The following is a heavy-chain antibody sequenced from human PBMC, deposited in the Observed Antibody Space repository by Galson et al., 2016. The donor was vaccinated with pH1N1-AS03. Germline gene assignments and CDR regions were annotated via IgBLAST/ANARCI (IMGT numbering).Heavy chain of an antibody. Sequence: SLRLSCAASGFTINNNYMSWVRQAPGKGLEWVSVIYGGGGTFYDEPVKGRFTITRDNSKNTADLQLNSLRVADTAVSYCAIKPWGSTQWESWGQGTRVTVSS. J-gene: IGHJ4*02. CDR1: GFTINNNY. D-gene: IGHD1-26*01. CDR2: IYGGGGT. CDR3: AIKPWGSTQWES. V-gene: IGHV3-53*01.